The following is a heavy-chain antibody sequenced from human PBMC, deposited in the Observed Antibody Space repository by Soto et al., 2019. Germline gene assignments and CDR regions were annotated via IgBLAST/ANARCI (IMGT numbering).Heavy chain of an antibody. D-gene: IGHD3-10*01. Sequence: ASVKVSCKASGYTFTSYDINWVRQATGQGLEWMGWMNPNSGNTGYAQKFQGRVTMTRNTSISTAYMELSSLRSEDTAVYYCARAHVLLWFGELPNDAFDIWGQGTMVTVSS. V-gene: IGHV1-8*01. CDR3: ARAHVLLWFGELPNDAFDI. CDR2: MNPNSGNT. CDR1: GYTFTSYD. J-gene: IGHJ3*02.